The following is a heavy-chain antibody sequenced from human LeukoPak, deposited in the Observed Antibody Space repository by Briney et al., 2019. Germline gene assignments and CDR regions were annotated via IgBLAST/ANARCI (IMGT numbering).Heavy chain of an antibody. CDR1: GGSFSGFY. CDR2: INHCGRT. CDR3: ARGVMYSSAWYWSGSDWFDP. Sequence: SETLSLTRAVYGGSFSGFYWSRIRQPPGKGLEWIGEINHCGRTNYNPPLKTPVTRSVDTSKNQFSLKLSSVTAADTAVYYCARGVMYSSAWYWSGSDWFDPWGQGTLVTVSS. V-gene: IGHV4-34*01. D-gene: IGHD6-19*01. J-gene: IGHJ5*02.